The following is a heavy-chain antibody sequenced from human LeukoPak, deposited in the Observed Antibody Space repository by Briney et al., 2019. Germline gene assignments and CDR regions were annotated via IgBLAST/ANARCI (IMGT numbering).Heavy chain of an antibody. J-gene: IGHJ3*02. D-gene: IGHD6-13*01. CDR2: IYYSGST. CDR3: ARSSSWEEIYAFDI. CDR1: GGSISSYY. V-gene: IGHV4-59*01. Sequence: SETLSLTCTVSGGSISSYYWSWIRQPPGKGLEWIGYIYYSGSTNYNPSLKSRVTISVDTSKNQFSLKLSSVTAADTAVYYCARSSSWEEIYAFDIWGQGTMVTVSS.